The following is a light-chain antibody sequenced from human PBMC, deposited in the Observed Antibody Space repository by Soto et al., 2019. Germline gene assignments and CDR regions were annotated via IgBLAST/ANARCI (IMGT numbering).Light chain of an antibody. Sequence: QSALTQPASVSASPGQSIAISCTGTSSDIGGYNHVSWYQQHSGKAPKLMIYEVSKRPSGVSNRFSGSKSGNTASLTISGLQAEDEADYYCSSYTRSSTWVFGGGTKLTV. CDR3: SSYTRSSTWV. CDR1: SSDIGGYNH. J-gene: IGLJ3*02. V-gene: IGLV2-14*01. CDR2: EVS.